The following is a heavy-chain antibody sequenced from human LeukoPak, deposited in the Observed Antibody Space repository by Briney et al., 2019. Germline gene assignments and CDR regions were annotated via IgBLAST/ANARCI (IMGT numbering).Heavy chain of an antibody. J-gene: IGHJ6*03. V-gene: IGHV3-11*01. Sequence: GGSLRLSCAASGFTFSDYYMSWIRQAPGKGLEWVSYISSSGRTIFYADYVKGRFTISRDNAKNSLYLQMNSLRAEDTAVYYCTTDLIFYGSGSKKYYMDVWGKGTTVTISS. CDR1: GFTFSDYY. D-gene: IGHD3-10*01. CDR3: TTDLIFYGSGSKKYYMDV. CDR2: ISSSGRTI.